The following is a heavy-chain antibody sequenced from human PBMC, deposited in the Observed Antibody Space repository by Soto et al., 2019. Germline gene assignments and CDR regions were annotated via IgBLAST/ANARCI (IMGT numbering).Heavy chain of an antibody. D-gene: IGHD2-21*02. Sequence: QVQLVQSGAEVKKPGSSVRVSCRSSGDTFSSYIVNWLRLAPGRGLEWMGRVIPVLTTTDYAQNFRGRVTISADRYTKTVYLDLSSLRSDDTAVYYCARRRYCGYDCYHKHYYGMDVWGQGSLVTVAS. CDR2: VIPVLTTT. CDR1: GDTFSSYI. V-gene: IGHV1-69*08. J-gene: IGHJ6*02. CDR3: ARRRYCGYDCYHKHYYGMDV.